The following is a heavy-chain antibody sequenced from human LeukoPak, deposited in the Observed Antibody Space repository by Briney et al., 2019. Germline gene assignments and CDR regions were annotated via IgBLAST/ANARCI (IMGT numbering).Heavy chain of an antibody. D-gene: IGHD4-17*01. Sequence: PGGSLRLSCAASGFTFSSYSMNWVRQAPGKGPEWVSSISSSRSYIYYADSVKGRFTISRDNAKNSLYLQMNSLRAEDTAVYYCARPLRKINYGDSGDWGQGTLVTVSS. CDR1: GFTFSSYS. CDR3: ARPLRKINYGDSGD. CDR2: ISSSRSYI. J-gene: IGHJ4*02. V-gene: IGHV3-21*01.